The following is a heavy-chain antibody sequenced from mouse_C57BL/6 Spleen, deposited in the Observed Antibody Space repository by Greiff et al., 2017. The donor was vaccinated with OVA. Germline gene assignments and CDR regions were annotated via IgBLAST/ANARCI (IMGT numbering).Heavy chain of an antibody. CDR1: GYTFTSYT. CDR3: ARGDSSGYVTDY. J-gene: IGHJ2*01. Sequence: QVQLQQSGAELARPGASVKMSCKASGYTFTSYTMHWVKQRPGQGLEWIGYINPCGGYTNYNQKFKDKATLTADKSSSTAYMQLSSLTSADAAVYYCARGDSSGYVTDYWGQGTTLTVSS. D-gene: IGHD3-2*01. V-gene: IGHV1-4*01. CDR2: INPCGGYT.